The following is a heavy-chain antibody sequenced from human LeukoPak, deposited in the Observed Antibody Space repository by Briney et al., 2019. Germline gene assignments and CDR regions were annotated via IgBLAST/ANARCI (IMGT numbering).Heavy chain of an antibody. D-gene: IGHD5-24*01. J-gene: IGHJ5*02. CDR3: ARASKPWLQLT. Sequence: HPGGSLRLSCAAYGFTFSNYWMIWVRQAQGKGLEWVGNIKEDGSEKRYADSVRGRFTISRDNAQTSIYLQMNSLRAEDTAVYYCARASKPWLQLTWGQGTLVIVSS. V-gene: IGHV3-7*05. CDR1: GFTFSNYW. CDR2: IKEDGSEK.